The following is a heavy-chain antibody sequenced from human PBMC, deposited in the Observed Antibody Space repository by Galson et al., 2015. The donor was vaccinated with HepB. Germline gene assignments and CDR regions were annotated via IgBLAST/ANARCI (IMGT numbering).Heavy chain of an antibody. CDR3: ARVGCSGGSCYFDY. Sequence: SLRLSCAASGFTVSSNYMSWVRQAPGKGLEWVSVIYSGGSTYYADSVKGRFTTSRDNSKNTLYLQMNSLRAEDTAVYYCARVGCSGGSCYFDYWGQGTLVTVSS. D-gene: IGHD2-15*01. CDR1: GFTVSSNY. CDR2: IYSGGST. J-gene: IGHJ4*02. V-gene: IGHV3-53*01.